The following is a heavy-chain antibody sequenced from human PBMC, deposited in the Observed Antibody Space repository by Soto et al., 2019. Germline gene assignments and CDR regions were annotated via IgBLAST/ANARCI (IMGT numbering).Heavy chain of an antibody. J-gene: IGHJ4*02. CDR3: ARQDYDILTGSLSFDD. V-gene: IGHV5-51*01. CDR2: IYPGDSDT. D-gene: IGHD3-9*01. Sequence: PGESLKISCKGSGYSFTSYWIGWVRQMPGKGLERMGIIYPGDSDTRYSPSFQGQVTISADKSISTAYLQWSSLKASDTAMYYCARQDYDILTGSLSFDDWGQGTLVTVSS. CDR1: GYSFTSYW.